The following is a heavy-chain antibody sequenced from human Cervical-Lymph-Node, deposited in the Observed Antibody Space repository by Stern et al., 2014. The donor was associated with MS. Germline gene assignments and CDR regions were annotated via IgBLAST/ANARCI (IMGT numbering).Heavy chain of an antibody. J-gene: IGHJ6*02. CDR3: MGVGDAMHV. CDR2: MSFVGGNK. V-gene: IGHV3-30*03. CDR1: GFSLSNSG. Sequence: VQLVESGGGVVQPGRSLTLSCAASGFSLSNSGMHWVRQAPGKGLEWVAVMSFVGGNKKYGDSVKGRFSISRDMANNTLFLQMNSLRPEDTAVYYCMGVGDAMHVWGHGTTVIVSS.